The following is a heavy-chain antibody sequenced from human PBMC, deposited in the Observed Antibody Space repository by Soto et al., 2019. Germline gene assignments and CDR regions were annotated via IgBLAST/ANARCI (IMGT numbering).Heavy chain of an antibody. J-gene: IGHJ2*01. CDR1: GYTFTAYY. V-gene: IGHV1-2*02. CDR2: INPNSGGT. D-gene: IGHD2-21*01. CDR3: ARVVGITHSWYFDL. Sequence: QVQLVQSGAEVKKPGASVKVSCKTSGYTFTAYYMHWVRQAPGQGLECMGWINPNSGGTNYAQKFQGRVTMTRDTSISTASMELSRLRSDDTAVYYCARVVGITHSWYFDLWGRGALVTVSS.